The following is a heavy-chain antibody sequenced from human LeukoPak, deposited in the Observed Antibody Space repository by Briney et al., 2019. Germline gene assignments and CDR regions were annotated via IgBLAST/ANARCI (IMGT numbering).Heavy chain of an antibody. CDR1: GYTFTGYY. D-gene: IGHD3-10*01. J-gene: IGHJ5*02. Sequence: ASVKVSCKASGYTFTGYYMHWVRQAPGQGLEWMGWINPNSGGTNYAQKLQGRVTMTRDTSISTAYMELSRLRSDDTAVYYCARVPNVLLWFGELTDENWFDPWGQGTLVTVSS. CDR2: INPNSGGT. V-gene: IGHV1-2*02. CDR3: ARVPNVLLWFGELTDENWFDP.